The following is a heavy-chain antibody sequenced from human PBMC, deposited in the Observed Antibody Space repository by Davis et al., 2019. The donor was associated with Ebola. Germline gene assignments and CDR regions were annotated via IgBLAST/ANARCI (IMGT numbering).Heavy chain of an antibody. CDR2: IIPIFGTA. Sequence: AASVKVSCKASGYTFTSYGISWVRQAPGQGLEWMGGIIPIFGTANYAQKFQGRVTITADESTSTAYMGLSSPRSEDTAVYYCARVADIVLARVWCDPWGQGTLVTVSS. CDR1: GYTFTSYG. CDR3: ARVADIVLARVWCDP. J-gene: IGHJ5*02. V-gene: IGHV1-69*13. D-gene: IGHD2-8*02.